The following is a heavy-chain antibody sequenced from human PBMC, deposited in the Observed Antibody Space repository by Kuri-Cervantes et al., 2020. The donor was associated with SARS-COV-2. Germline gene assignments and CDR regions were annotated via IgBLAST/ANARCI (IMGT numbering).Heavy chain of an antibody. D-gene: IGHD6-19*01. J-gene: IGHJ6*02. CDR3: ARIPYSSGSGDYYYYGMDV. V-gene: IGHV2-5*01. Sequence: SGPTLVKPTQILTLTCSFSGFSLRTRGVAVGWVRQPPGKAPEWLALIYWNDDKRYSTSLKTRLTISKDTSKNQVVLTMTNMDPVDTATYYCARIPYSSGSGDYYYYGMDVWGQGTTVTVSS. CDR2: IYWNDDK. CDR1: GFSLRTRGVA.